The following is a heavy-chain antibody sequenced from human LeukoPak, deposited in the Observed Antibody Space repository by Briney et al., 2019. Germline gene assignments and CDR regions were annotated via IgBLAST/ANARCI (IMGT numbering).Heavy chain of an antibody. CDR1: GGSISSYY. D-gene: IGHD5-24*01. V-gene: IGHV4-4*07. J-gene: IGHJ6*03. Sequence: SETLSLTCTVSGGSISSYYWSWIRQPAGKGLEWIGRIYTSGSTNYNPSLKSRVTMSVDTSKNQFSLKLSSVTAADTAVYYCARELTVENYGYYYMDVWGKGTTATVPS. CDR3: ARELTVENYGYYYMDV. CDR2: IYTSGST.